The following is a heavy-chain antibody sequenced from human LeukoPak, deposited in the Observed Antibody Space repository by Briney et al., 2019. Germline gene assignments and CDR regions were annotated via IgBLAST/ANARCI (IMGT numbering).Heavy chain of an antibody. Sequence: GGSLRLSCAASEFTFGDYAIHWVRQAPGKGLEWVPLISENGGRTYYADSVKGRFTISRDNRKNSLYLQMDSLRTEDSALYYCAKDLTQLVLAFDIWGQGTMVTVSP. CDR1: EFTFGDYA. CDR2: ISENGGRT. D-gene: IGHD6-13*01. CDR3: AKDLTQLVLAFDI. J-gene: IGHJ3*02. V-gene: IGHV3-43*02.